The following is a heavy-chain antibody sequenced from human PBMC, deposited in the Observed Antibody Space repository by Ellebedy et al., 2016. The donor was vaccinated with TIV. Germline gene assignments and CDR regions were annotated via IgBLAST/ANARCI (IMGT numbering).Heavy chain of an antibody. CDR3: AKDPNSYCKTTSCYKYFDS. V-gene: IGHV3-30*18. CDR1: GFTFNTYG. J-gene: IGHJ4*02. D-gene: IGHD2-2*02. Sequence: GESLKISXAASGFTFNTYGMHWVRQAPGKGLQWVAVLSYDGHYEHYADSVKGRFTISRDNPKNTLFLQMDSLSLEDTAIYYCAKDPNSYCKTTSCYKYFDSWGQGTLITVSS. CDR2: LSYDGHYE.